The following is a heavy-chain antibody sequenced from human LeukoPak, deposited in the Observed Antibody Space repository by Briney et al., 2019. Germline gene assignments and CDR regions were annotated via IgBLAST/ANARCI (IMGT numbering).Heavy chain of an antibody. V-gene: IGHV1-8*01. D-gene: IGHD4/OR15-4a*01. CDR2: MNPNSGNT. Sequence: ASVKVSCKASGYTFTSYDINWVRQATGQGLEWMGWMNPNSGNTGYAQKFQGRVTMTRNTSISTAYMELSSLRSEDTAVYYCARGEEGLYYFDYWGQGTLVTVSS. J-gene: IGHJ4*02. CDR1: GYTFTSYD. CDR3: ARGEEGLYYFDY.